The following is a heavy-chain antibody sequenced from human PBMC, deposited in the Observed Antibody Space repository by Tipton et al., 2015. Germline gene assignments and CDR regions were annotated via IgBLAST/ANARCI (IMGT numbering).Heavy chain of an antibody. Sequence: GLVKPSETLSLTCTVSGGSISNSNYYWGWIRQPPGKGLEWIGSLSYSGKTDYNPSLKSRVTISVHTSKNQFSLKLSSVTAADTAVYYCACQDYDSLTRDYQTVDYWGQGTLVTDSS. CDR3: ACQDYDSLTRDYQTVDY. V-gene: IGHV4-39*01. CDR2: LSYSGKT. J-gene: IGHJ4*02. D-gene: IGHD3-9*01. CDR1: GGSISNSNYY.